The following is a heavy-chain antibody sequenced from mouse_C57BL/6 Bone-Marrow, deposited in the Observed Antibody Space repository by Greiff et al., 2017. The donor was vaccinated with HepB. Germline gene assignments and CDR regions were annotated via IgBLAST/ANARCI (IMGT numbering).Heavy chain of an antibody. CDR3: ARGYYGSSPYYYAMDY. V-gene: IGHV5-12*01. Sequence: DVHLVESGGGLVQPGGSLKLSCAASGFTFSDYYMYWVRQTPEKRLEWVAYISNGGGSTYYPDTVKGRFTISRDNAKNTLYLKMSRLKSEDTAMYYCARGYYGSSPYYYAMDYWGQGTSVTVSS. J-gene: IGHJ4*01. CDR2: ISNGGGST. CDR1: GFTFSDYY. D-gene: IGHD1-1*01.